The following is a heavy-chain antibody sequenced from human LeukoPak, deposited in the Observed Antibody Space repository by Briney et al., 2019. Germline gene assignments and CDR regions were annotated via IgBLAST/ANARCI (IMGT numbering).Heavy chain of an antibody. CDR2: INEDGSEK. D-gene: IGHD2-21*02. CDR1: GLTFSDYW. V-gene: IGHV3-7*01. CDR3: ATTLTALSSVY. Sequence: PGGSLGLSCAASGLTFSDYWMTWVRQAPGKGLEWVANINEDGSEKNFVDSVKGRFTISRDNAKNSLYLQMNSLRSEESAVYYCATTLTALSSVYWGRGTTVTVSS. J-gene: IGHJ6*04.